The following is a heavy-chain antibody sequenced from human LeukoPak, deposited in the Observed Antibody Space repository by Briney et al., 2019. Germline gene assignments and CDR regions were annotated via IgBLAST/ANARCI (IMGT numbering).Heavy chain of an antibody. J-gene: IGHJ4*02. CDR3: TRLSDCTNGVCAIN. CDR1: GFTFSGSA. V-gene: IGHV3-73*01. Sequence: AGGSLKLSCAASGFTFSGSAMHWVHQASGKGLEWVGRIRSKANSHTTAYAAPVKGRFTISRDDSKNTAYLQMNSLKTEDTAVYYCTRLSDCTNGVCAINWGQGTLVTVSS. D-gene: IGHD2-8*01. CDR2: IRSKANSHTT.